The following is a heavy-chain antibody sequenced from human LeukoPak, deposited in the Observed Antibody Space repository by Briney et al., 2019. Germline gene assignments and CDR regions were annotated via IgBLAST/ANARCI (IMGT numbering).Heavy chain of an antibody. CDR3: ARDFSSSWYRGAPHHDY. Sequence: GSLRLSCAASGFTFSSYSMNWVRQAPGKGLEWVSYISSSSSTIYYADSVKGRFTISRDNAKNSLYLQMNSLRAEDTAVYYCARDFSSSWYRGAPHHDYWGQGTLVTVSS. CDR1: GFTFSSYS. V-gene: IGHV3-48*01. CDR2: ISSSSSTI. D-gene: IGHD6-13*01. J-gene: IGHJ4*02.